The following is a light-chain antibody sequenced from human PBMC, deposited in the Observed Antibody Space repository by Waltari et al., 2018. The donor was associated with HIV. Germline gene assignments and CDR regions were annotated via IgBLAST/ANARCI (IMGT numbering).Light chain of an antibody. CDR3: HVWDSRSVI. V-gene: IGLV3-21*04. Sequence: SYVLTQPPSVSVAPGKTARITCGGNKIGSKSVQWYQQKQGQAHVLVMYDDSDRPSGIPERFSGSNSGNTATLTISRVEAGDEADFYCHVWDSRSVIFGGGTKLTVL. J-gene: IGLJ2*01. CDR1: KIGSKS. CDR2: DDS.